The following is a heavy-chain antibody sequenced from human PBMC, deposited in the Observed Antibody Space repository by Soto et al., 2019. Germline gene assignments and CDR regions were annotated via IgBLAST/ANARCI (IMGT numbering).Heavy chain of an antibody. D-gene: IGHD2-8*01. Sequence: QVQLVQSGAEVKKPGSSVKVSCKASGGTFSSYVIGWVRQAPGQGLEWMGGIISIFGTTHYAQRFQGRVTITADESPSTDYMELSSLRSEDTAVYYCATPLAYAMRGWDGLDVWGQGTTVTVSS. CDR3: ATPLAYAMRGWDGLDV. J-gene: IGHJ6*02. V-gene: IGHV1-69*01. CDR1: GGTFSSYV. CDR2: IISIFGTT.